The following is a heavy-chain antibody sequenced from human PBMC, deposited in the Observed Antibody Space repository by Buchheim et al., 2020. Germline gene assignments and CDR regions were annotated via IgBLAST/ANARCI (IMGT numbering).Heavy chain of an antibody. V-gene: IGHV1-2*04. D-gene: IGHD1-26*01. CDR1: GYTFTGYY. CDR2: INPNSGGT. J-gene: IGHJ6*02. CDR3: AREISHSGSYYGPYYYYGMDV. Sequence: QVQLVQSGAEVKKPGASVKVSCKASGYTFTGYYMHWVRQAPGQGLEWMGWINPNSGGTNYAQKFQGWVTMTTDTSISTAYMEVSRLRSDDKAVYYCAREISHSGSYYGPYYYYGMDVWGQGTT.